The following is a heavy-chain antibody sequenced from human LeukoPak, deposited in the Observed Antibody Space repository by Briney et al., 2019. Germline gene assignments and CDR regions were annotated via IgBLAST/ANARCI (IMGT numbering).Heavy chain of an antibody. CDR1: GGSFSGYY. V-gene: IGHV4-34*01. D-gene: IGHD4-4*01. CDR2: INHSGST. Sequence: PSETLSLTCAVYGGSFSGYYWSWIRQPPVKGLEWIGEINHSGSTNYNPSLKSRVTISVDTSKNQFSLKLSSVTAADTAVYYCARVLRTVALYYYGMDVWGQGTTVTVSS. CDR3: ARVLRTVALYYYGMDV. J-gene: IGHJ6*02.